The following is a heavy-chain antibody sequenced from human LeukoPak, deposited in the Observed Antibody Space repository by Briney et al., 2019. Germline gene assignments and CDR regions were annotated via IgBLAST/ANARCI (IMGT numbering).Heavy chain of an antibody. CDR1: GFTFSSYG. J-gene: IGHJ1*01. V-gene: IGHV3-30*18. D-gene: IGHD1-26*01. CDR2: ISYDGSNK. Sequence: GRSLRLSCAASGFTFSSYGMHWVRQAPGKGLEWVAVISYDGSNKYHADSVKGRFTISRDNSKNTLYLQVNSLRAEDTAVYYCAKSRIMGATHAEYFQHWGQGTLVTVSS. CDR3: AKSRIMGATHAEYFQH.